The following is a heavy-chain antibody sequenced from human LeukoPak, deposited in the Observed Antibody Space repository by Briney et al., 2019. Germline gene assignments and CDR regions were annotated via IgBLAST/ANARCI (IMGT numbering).Heavy chain of an antibody. J-gene: IGHJ4*02. V-gene: IGHV3-74*01. CDR1: GFTFSSYW. Sequence: GGSLRLSCAASGFTFSSYWMHWVRQAPGKGLVWVSRVNSDGSSTSYADSVKGRFTISRDNAKNTLYLQMNSLRAEDTAVYYCARDGIGYYYGSGSYPDYWGQGTLVTVSS. CDR3: ARDGIGYYYGSGSYPDY. CDR2: VNSDGSST. D-gene: IGHD3-10*01.